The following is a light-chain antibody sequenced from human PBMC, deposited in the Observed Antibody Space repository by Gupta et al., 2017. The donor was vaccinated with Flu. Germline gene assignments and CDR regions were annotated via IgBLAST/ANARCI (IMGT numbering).Light chain of an antibody. CDR3: QSADSSGTSWV. Sequence: SYELTQPPSLSVSPGRTARVTCSGDALPKQYAYWYQQKPGQAPVLVIYKDSERPSGIPERISGSSSGTTVTLTISGVQAEDEADYYCQSADSSGTSWVFGGGTKLTVL. CDR1: ALPKQY. V-gene: IGLV3-25*03. CDR2: KDS. J-gene: IGLJ3*02.